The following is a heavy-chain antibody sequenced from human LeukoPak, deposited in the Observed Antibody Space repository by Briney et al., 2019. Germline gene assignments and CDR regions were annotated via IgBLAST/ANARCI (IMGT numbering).Heavy chain of an antibody. D-gene: IGHD6-13*01. CDR3: AKGMQSGSIAAAVLDY. CDR1: GGTFSSYA. CDR2: IIPILGIA. V-gene: IGHV1-69*04. J-gene: IGHJ4*02. Sequence: SVKVSCKASGGTFSSYAISWVRQAPGQGLEWMGRIIPILGIANYAQKFQGRVTITADKSTSTAYMELSSLRSEDTAVYYCAKGMQSGSIAAAVLDYWGQGTLVTVSS.